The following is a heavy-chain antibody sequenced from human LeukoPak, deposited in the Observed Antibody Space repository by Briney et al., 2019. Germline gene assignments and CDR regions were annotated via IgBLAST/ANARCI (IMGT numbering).Heavy chain of an antibody. CDR2: INPNSGGT. V-gene: IGHV1-2*02. CDR1: GYTFTTYG. CDR3: ARDYSGYPELWGFDY. Sequence: ASVKVSCKASGYTFTTYGISWVRQAPGQGLEWMGWINPNSGGTHYAQKFQGRVTMTRDTSISTAYMELSRLRSDDTAVYYCARDYSGYPELWGFDYWGQGTLVTVSS. J-gene: IGHJ4*02. D-gene: IGHD5-12*01.